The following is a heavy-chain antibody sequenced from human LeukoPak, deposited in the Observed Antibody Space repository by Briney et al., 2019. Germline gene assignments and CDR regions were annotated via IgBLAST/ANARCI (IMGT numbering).Heavy chain of an antibody. CDR3: ARGQDTVITSRDAFDI. V-gene: IGHV3-21*01. CDR2: ISTSSIYI. CDR1: GFIFSSYS. D-gene: IGHD4-23*01. J-gene: IGHJ3*02. Sequence: GGSLRLSCAVSGFIFSSYSMNWVRQAPGKGLEWVSSISTSSIYIYYAGSVKGRFTISRDNAKKSLYLQMNSLRAEDTAVYYCARGQDTVITSRDAFDIWGQGTMVTVSS.